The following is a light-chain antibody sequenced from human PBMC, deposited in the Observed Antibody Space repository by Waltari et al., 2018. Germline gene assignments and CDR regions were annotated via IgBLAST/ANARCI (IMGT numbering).Light chain of an antibody. CDR1: SSVVGSYNL. J-gene: IGLJ3*02. CDR2: EGS. Sequence: QSALTQPASVSGSPGQSITISCTGTSSVVGSYNLVSWYQQHPGKAPKLMIYEGSKRPSGVSNRFSGSKSGNTASLTISGLQAEDEADYYCCSYAGAVFGGGTKLTIL. V-gene: IGLV2-23*01. CDR3: CSYAGAV.